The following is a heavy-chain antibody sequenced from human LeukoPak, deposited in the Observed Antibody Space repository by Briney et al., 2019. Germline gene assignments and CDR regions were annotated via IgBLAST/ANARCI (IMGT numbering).Heavy chain of an antibody. CDR3: ANGSGSKFDY. CDR2: IIPICGTA. CDR1: GGTFSSYS. Sequence: ASVKLSCKASGGTFSSYSISWVRQAPGQGLEWMGRIIPICGTANYAQKFQGRVTITTDASTSTAYMELSSMISEDTAVYYCANGSGSKFDYWGQGTLVSVSS. D-gene: IGHD3-10*01. V-gene: IGHV1-69*05. J-gene: IGHJ4*02.